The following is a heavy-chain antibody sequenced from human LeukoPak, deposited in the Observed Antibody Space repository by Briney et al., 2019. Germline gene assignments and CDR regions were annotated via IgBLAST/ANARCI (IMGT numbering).Heavy chain of an antibody. CDR2: INPNSGGT. Sequence: ASVKVSCKASGYTFTGYYMHWVRQAPGQGLEWMGWINPNSGGTNYAQKFQGRVTMTRDTSISTAYMELSRLRSDDTAVYYCARDAYYYDSSGYYQSGTFDIWGQGTMVTVSS. V-gene: IGHV1-2*02. J-gene: IGHJ3*02. CDR3: ARDAYYYDSSGYYQSGTFDI. CDR1: GYTFTGYY. D-gene: IGHD3-22*01.